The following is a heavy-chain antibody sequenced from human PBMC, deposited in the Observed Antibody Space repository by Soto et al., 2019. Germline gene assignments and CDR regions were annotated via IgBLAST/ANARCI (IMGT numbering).Heavy chain of an antibody. Sequence: QGVEWMGWISAYNGNTNYAQKLQGRVTMTTDTSTSTAYMELRSLRSDDTAVYYCATSGVDDSTAGGGSGLNWGQGTLVT. CDR2: ISAYNGNT. J-gene: IGHJ4*02. V-gene: IGHV1-18*01. CDR3: ATSGVDDSTAGGGSGLN. D-gene: IGHD3-22*01.